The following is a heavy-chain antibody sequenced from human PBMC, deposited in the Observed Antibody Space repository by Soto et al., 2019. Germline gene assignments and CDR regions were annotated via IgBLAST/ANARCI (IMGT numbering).Heavy chain of an antibody. D-gene: IGHD3-10*01. Sequence: PSEPLSLTCTASGGPIRSSSYYGGWIRQPPGKGLEWIGGIYFSGSTYYNPSLKSRVTISVDTSKNQFSLTLSFVTAADTAVYYCARHSYDGSGRGWSFEICGRGTLVTVSS. CDR2: IYFSGST. CDR1: GGPIRSSSYY. J-gene: IGHJ2*01. V-gene: IGHV4-39*01. CDR3: ARHSYDGSGRGWSFEI.